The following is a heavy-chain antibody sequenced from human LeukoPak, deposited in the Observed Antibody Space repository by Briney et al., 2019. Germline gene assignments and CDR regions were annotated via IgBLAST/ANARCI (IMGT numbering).Heavy chain of an antibody. V-gene: IGHV4-59*08. CDR3: ARLASDSDILTGSDY. CDR1: GGSISGYY. Sequence: SETLSLTCTVSGGSISGYYWSWVRQPPGKGLEWIGYIYSSGTTRYNPSLKSRVTMSVNTSKNQFSLNLNSVTAADTAVYYCARLASDSDILTGSDYWGQGTLVTVSS. CDR2: IYSSGTT. J-gene: IGHJ4*02. D-gene: IGHD3-9*01.